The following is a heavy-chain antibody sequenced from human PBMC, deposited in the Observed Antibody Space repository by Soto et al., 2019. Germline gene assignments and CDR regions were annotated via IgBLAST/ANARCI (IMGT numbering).Heavy chain of an antibody. J-gene: IGHJ4*02. D-gene: IGHD1-26*01. CDR2: IGSGAGTFV. CDR1: GFTFTNFG. CDR3: VRDPDGILDFDY. Sequence: EVQLVESGGDLAQPGGSLRLSCAVSGFTFTNFGMIWVRQAPGKGLGWVSFIGSGAGTFVSYADSVQGRFTISRDNANNSLYLQMNSLRDDDTAVCYCVRDPDGILDFDYWGQGTLVTVSS. V-gene: IGHV3-48*02.